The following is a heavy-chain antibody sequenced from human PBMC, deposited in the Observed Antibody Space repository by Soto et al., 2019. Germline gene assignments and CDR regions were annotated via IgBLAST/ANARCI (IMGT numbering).Heavy chain of an antibody. Sequence: SETLSLSCTVSGGSISSYYWSWIRQPPGKGLEWIGYIYYSGSTNYSPSLKSRVTISVDTSKNQFSLKLSRLRSDDTAVYYCARATPDATFTPYHDFWSGHMEIYGMDVWGQGTTVTVSS. CDR2: IYYSGST. J-gene: IGHJ6*02. V-gene: IGHV4-59*01. D-gene: IGHD3-3*01. CDR1: GGSISSYY. CDR3: ARATPDATFTPYHDFWSGHMEIYGMDV.